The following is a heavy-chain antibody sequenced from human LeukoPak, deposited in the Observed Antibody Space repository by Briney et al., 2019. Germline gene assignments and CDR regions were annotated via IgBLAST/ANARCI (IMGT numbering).Heavy chain of an antibody. V-gene: IGHV3-21*01. J-gene: IGHJ4*02. D-gene: IGHD3-22*01. CDR1: GLTFSSYS. CDR3: ATPPYYYDSSGYYPLDY. CDR2: ISSSSSYI. Sequence: PGGSLRLSCAASGLTFSSYSMNWVRQAPGKGLEWVSSISSSSSYIYYADSVKGRFTISRDNAKNSLYLQMNSLRAEDTAVYYCATPPYYYDSSGYYPLDYWGQGTLVTVSS.